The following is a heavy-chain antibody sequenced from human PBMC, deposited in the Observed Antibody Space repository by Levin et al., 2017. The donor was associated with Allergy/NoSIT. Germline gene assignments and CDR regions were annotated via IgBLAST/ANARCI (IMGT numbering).Heavy chain of an antibody. V-gene: IGHV4-61*02. CDR1: GASITSGPY. Sequence: TSETLSLTCSVSGASITSGPYWSWIRQPAGKGLEWIGLIYSSGSTKYSPSLKSRVTISLDPSKNQFSPNLTSVTAADTAMYFCARDTAMFAFDFWGHGTMVTVSS. J-gene: IGHJ3*01. D-gene: IGHD5-18*01. CDR3: ARDTAMFAFDF. CDR2: IYSSGST.